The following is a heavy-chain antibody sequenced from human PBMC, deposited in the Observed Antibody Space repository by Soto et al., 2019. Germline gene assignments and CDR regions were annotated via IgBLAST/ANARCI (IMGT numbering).Heavy chain of an antibody. V-gene: IGHV1-3*01. J-gene: IGHJ4*02. D-gene: IGHD5-12*01. Sequence: ASVKVSCKASGYTFTSYAMHWVRQAPGQRLEWMGWINAGNGNTKYSQKFQGRVTITRDTSASTAYMELSSLRSEDTAVYYCARGSIVATTITFDYWGQGTLVTVSS. CDR2: INAGNGNT. CDR3: ARGSIVATTITFDY. CDR1: GYTFTSYA.